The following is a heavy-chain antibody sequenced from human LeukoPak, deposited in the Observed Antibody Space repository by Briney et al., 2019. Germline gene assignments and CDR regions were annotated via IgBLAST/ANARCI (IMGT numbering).Heavy chain of an antibody. J-gene: IGHJ4*02. D-gene: IGHD3-22*01. V-gene: IGHV4-61*02. CDR3: ARDGDYYDSSGYYS. Sequence: SETLSLTCTVSGGSLSSGSYYWSWIRQPAGKGLEWIGRIYTSGSTNYNPSLKSRVTISVDTSKNQFSLKLSSVTAADAAVYYCARDGDYYDSSGYYSWGQGTLVTVSS. CDR2: IYTSGST. CDR1: GGSLSSGSYY.